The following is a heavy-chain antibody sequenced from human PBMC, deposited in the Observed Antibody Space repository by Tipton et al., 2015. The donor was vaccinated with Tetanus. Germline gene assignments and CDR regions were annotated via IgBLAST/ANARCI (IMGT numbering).Heavy chain of an antibody. Sequence: TLSLTCTVSGGSVSSGSDYWMWIRQPPGKGLEWIGYIYYSGSTNYNPSLKSRVTISVDTPKNQFSRKLSSVTAADTAVYYCARDRTICSGGSCYGIPGAFDIWGQGTMVTVSS. V-gene: IGHV4-61*01. CDR1: GGSVSSGSDY. CDR3: ARDRTICSGGSCYGIPGAFDI. CDR2: IYYSGST. D-gene: IGHD2-15*01. J-gene: IGHJ3*02.